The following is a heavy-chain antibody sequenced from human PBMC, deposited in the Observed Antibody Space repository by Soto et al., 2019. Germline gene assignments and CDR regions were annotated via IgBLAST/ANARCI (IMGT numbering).Heavy chain of an antibody. D-gene: IGHD6-6*01. CDR3: ARKGPRAARPNH. V-gene: IGHV3-11*01. Sequence: QVQLVESGGGLVRPGGSLRLSCAASGFTFRDYDMSWIRQAPGKGLEWVSCISSSGTATYYADSVKGRFTISRDNAKNSLYVEMNSLTVXDXAVXXCARKGPRAARPNHWGQGTLVTVSS. CDR2: ISSSGTAT. CDR1: GFTFRDYD. J-gene: IGHJ5*02.